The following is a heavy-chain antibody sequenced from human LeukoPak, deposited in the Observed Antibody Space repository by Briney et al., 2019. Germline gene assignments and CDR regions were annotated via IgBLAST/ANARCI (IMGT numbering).Heavy chain of an antibody. CDR1: GGSISSYY. CDR2: IYYSGST. CDR3: ARGDSSGYYPEYFQH. D-gene: IGHD3-22*01. J-gene: IGHJ1*01. Sequence: SETLSLTCTVSGGSISSYYWSWIRQPPGKGLEWIGYIYYSGSTNYNPSLKSRVTISVDTSKNQFSLKLSSVTAADTAVYYCARGDSSGYYPEYFQHWGQGTLVTVSS. V-gene: IGHV4-59*12.